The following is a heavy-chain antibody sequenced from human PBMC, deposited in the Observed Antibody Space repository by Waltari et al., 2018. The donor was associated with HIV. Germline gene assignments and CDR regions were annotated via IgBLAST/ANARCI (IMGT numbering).Heavy chain of an antibody. CDR2: ISSSSSYT. D-gene: IGHD5-12*01. J-gene: IGHJ4*02. CDR1: GFTFSDYY. CDR3: ARDHIVATVFDY. Sequence: QVQLVESGGGLVKPGGSLRLSCAASGFTFSDYYMSWIRQAPGKGLEWVSYISSSSSYTNDADSVKGRFTISRDNAKNSLYLQMNSLRAEDTAVYYCARDHIVATVFDYWGQGTLVTVSS. V-gene: IGHV3-11*05.